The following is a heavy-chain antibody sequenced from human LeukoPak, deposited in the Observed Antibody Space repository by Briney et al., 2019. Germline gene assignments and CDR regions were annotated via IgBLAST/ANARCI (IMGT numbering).Heavy chain of an antibody. J-gene: IGHJ4*02. D-gene: IGHD4-23*01. CDR1: GFTFSSYE. V-gene: IGHV3-48*03. CDR2: ISSSGSTI. Sequence: PGGSLRLSCAASGFTFSSYEMNWVRQAPGKGLEWVSYISSSGSTIYYADSVKGRFTISRGNAKNSLYLQMKSLRAEDTAVYYCARDYGGSSPFDYWGQGTLVTVSS. CDR3: ARDYGGSSPFDY.